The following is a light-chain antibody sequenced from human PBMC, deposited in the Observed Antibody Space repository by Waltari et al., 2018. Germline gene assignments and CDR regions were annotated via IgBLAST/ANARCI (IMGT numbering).Light chain of an antibody. CDR2: SSS. V-gene: IGKV1-39*01. CDR1: QNVGTY. J-gene: IGKJ1*01. Sequence: DIQLTQSPSSLTASVGDTVSISCRASQNVGTYVDWYQQRPGKAPKLLIFSSSNSQSRAPSRFSGSGSGGDFTLTSSGLQTEDFAFYHCQQSYSVPCTFGQGTKV. CDR3: QQSYSVPCT.